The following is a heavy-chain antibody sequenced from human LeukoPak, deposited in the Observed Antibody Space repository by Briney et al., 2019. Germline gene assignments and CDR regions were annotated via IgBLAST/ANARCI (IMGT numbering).Heavy chain of an antibody. CDR3: ARGDTMVRGPEKYGMDV. CDR2: IYHSGST. V-gene: IGHV4-30-2*05. Sequence: SETLSLTCAVSGGSISSGGYSWSWIRQPPGKGLEWIGYIYHSGSTYYNPSLKSRVTISVDTSKNQFSLKLSSVTAADTAVYYCARGDTMVRGPEKYGMDVWGQGTTVTVSS. D-gene: IGHD3-10*01. CDR1: GGSISSGGYS. J-gene: IGHJ6*02.